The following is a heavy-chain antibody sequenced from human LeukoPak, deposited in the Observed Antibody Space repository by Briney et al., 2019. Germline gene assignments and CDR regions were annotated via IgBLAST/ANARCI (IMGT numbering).Heavy chain of an antibody. J-gene: IGHJ4*02. CDR3: AKMGPGAYYYDSSDFDF. D-gene: IGHD3-22*01. CDR1: GLTFRNYA. Sequence: GGSLRLSCAASGLTFRNYAMSWVRQAPEKGLEWVSAISGYGYNTYYADSVQGRFTISRDNSKNTLYLQMNSLRAEATAVYYCAKMGPGAYYYDSSDFDFWGQGTLVTVSS. V-gene: IGHV3-23*01. CDR2: ISGYGYNT.